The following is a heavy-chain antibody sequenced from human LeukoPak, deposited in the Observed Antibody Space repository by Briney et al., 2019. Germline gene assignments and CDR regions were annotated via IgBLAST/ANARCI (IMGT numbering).Heavy chain of an antibody. CDR1: GNALTDLY. CDR2: INPKVGAT. CDR3: AIDRTYWPSEVCVRNDAFDV. V-gene: IGHV1-2*02. D-gene: IGHD2-21*01. J-gene: IGHJ3*01. Sequence: ASVNVSCKTSGNALTDLYIHWVGPAPGRGLEGMGWINPKVGATHYPQKLQGRVIITRDTSVSTFYMEVTRLTSDDTGGYYCAIDRTYWPSEVCVRNDAFDVWGHGTMVTVSS.